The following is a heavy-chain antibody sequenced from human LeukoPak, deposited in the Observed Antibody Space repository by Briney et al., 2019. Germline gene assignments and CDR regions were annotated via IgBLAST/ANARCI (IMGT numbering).Heavy chain of an antibody. Sequence: PSQTLSLTCGGSISSGVYYWSWIRQPAGKGLEWIGRIYTSGSTNYNPSLKSRVTMSVDTSKNQFSLKLSSVTAADTAVYYCARSSSPWFDPWGQGTLVTVSS. CDR3: ARSSSPWFDP. V-gene: IGHV4-61*02. CDR1: GSISSGVYY. CDR2: IYTSGST. D-gene: IGHD6-6*01. J-gene: IGHJ5*02.